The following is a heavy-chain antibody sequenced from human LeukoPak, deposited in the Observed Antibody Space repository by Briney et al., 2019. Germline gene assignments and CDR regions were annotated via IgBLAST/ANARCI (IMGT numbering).Heavy chain of an antibody. Sequence: ASVKVSCKASGYTFTSYYMHWVRQAPGQGLEWMGIINPSGGSTSYAQKFQGRVTMTRDTSTSTVYMELSSLRSEDTAVYYCAREDNGGATDDGFDVWGHGTVVTVSS. CDR1: GYTFTSYY. J-gene: IGHJ3*01. V-gene: IGHV1-46*01. D-gene: IGHD3-16*01. CDR2: INPSGGST. CDR3: AREDNGGATDDGFDV.